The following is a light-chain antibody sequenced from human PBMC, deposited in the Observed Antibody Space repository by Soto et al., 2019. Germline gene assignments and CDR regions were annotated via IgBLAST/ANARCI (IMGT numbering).Light chain of an antibody. J-gene: IGKJ5*01. CDR3: QQYGSSST. Sequence: EIVLTQSPATLSLSPGERATLSCRASQSVSSDLAWYQQKPGQAPRLLMYEVSTRATGIPARFSGGGSGTDFTLTISRLEPEDFAVYYCQQYGSSSTFGQGTRLEI. CDR1: QSVSSD. V-gene: IGKV3-20*01. CDR2: EVS.